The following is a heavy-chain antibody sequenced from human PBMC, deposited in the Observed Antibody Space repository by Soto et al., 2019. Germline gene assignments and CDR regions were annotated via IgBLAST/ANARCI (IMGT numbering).Heavy chain of an antibody. CDR3: DSGIRDFDY. V-gene: IGHV4-30-4*01. CDR1: DGYSVGRGCS. D-gene: IGHD3-3*02. J-gene: IGHJ4*02. CDR2: IYYSGST. Sequence: TCTVSDGYSVGRGCSCSWIRQPPGKGLEWIGYIYYSGSTYCNPSLKSRLTISVDTSKNQFSLNLRSVTAADTAVYYCDSGIRDFDYWGQGILVTAS.